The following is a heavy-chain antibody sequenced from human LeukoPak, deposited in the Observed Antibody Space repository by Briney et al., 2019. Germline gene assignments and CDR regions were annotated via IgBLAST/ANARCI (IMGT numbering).Heavy chain of an antibody. CDR1: GGSFSGYY. CDR3: ASDSEWGSSSWYPPFDY. V-gene: IGHV4-59*10. CDR2: IYTSGST. Sequence: SETLSLTCAVYGGSFSGYYWSWIRQPAGKGLEWIGRIYTSGSTNYNPSLKSRVTISVDTSKNQFSLKLSSVTAADTAVYYCASDSEWGSSSWYPPFDYWGQGTLVTVSS. D-gene: IGHD6-13*01. J-gene: IGHJ4*02.